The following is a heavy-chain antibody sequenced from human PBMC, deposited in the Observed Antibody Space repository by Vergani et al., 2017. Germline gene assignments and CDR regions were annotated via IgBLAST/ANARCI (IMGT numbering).Heavy chain of an antibody. Sequence: QVQLVESGGGEVQPGRSLRLSFSAAGFPFSDYGVHWVPQAPGKGLEWVSVISYDGNKKNYADSVKGRFTISRDNSKNTLYLEMNALRAEDTAVYYCARDFLTGVTTLDYYYMGVWGKGTTVTVSS. J-gene: IGHJ6*03. V-gene: IGHV3-30*03. D-gene: IGHD1-1*01. CDR1: GFPFSDYG. CDR3: ARDFLTGVTTLDYYYMGV. CDR2: ISYDGNKK.